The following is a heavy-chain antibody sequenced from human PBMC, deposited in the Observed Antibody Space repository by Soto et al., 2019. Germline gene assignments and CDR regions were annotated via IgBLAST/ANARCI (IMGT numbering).Heavy chain of an antibody. V-gene: IGHV1-69*01. Sequence: QVQLVQSGAEVKKPGSSVKVSCKAPGGTFSSYAISWVRQAPGQGLEWMGGIIPIFGTAKYAQKFQGRVTITADESTSKGYMELHSLRSEDTAVYYCARSQGGSSSLDVYYYYYYGMDVWGQGTTVTVSS. CDR3: ARSQGGSSSLDVYYYYYYGMDV. D-gene: IGHD2-15*01. CDR2: IIPIFGTA. CDR1: GGTFSSYA. J-gene: IGHJ6*02.